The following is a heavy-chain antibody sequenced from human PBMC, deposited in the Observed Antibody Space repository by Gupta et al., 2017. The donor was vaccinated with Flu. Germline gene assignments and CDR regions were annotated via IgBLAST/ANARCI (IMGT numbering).Heavy chain of an antibody. V-gene: IGHV1-69*06. CDR2: IIPMFDRT. D-gene: IGHD2-2*01. Sequence: QVRLVQSGAEVKKPGSSATVSCKASGGILNNYAIPWVRQAPGQGPEWVGTIIPMFDRTHYAQRYQDRVTIIADKSTTTAYMELRSLRFEATAVYFCTAVAGSGHGSPNWENHWGQGTLVTVSS. CDR3: TAVAGSGHGSPNWENH. J-gene: IGHJ5*02. CDR1: GGILNNYA.